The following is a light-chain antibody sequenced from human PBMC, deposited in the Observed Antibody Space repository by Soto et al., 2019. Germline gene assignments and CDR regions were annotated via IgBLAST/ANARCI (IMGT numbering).Light chain of an antibody. Sequence: QLVLTQSPSASASLGASVKLTCTLSSGHNSYAIAWHQQQPEKGPRYLMKLNSDGSHTKGDGIPDRFSGSSSGAERYPTISSLQSEDEADYYCQTWGTGIVVFGGGTKLTVL. CDR2: LNSDGSH. CDR1: SGHNSYA. CDR3: QTWGTGIVV. V-gene: IGLV4-69*01. J-gene: IGLJ2*01.